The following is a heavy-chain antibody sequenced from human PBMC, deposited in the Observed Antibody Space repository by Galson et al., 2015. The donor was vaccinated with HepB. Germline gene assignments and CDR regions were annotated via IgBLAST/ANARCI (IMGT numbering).Heavy chain of an antibody. D-gene: IGHD3-3*01. V-gene: IGHV1-69*13. J-gene: IGHJ6*02. CDR2: IIPIFGTA. CDR1: GGTFSSYA. CDR3: ATGASYDFWSGSGSFYYYYGMDV. Sequence: SVKVSCKASGGTFSSYAISWVRQAPGQGLEWMGGIIPIFGTANYAQKFQGRVTITADESTSTAYMELSSLRSEDTAVYYCATGASYDFWSGSGSFYYYYGMDVWGQGTTVTVSS.